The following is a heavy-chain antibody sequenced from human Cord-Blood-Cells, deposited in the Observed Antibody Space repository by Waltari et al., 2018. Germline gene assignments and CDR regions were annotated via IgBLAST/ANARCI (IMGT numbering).Heavy chain of an antibody. CDR1: GGTFSSYA. Sequence: QVQLVQSGAEVKKPGSSVKVSGKAPGGTFSSYAISWVRQAPGQGLGWMGWIIPIFGTANYAQKCQGRVTITADESTSTAYMELSSLKSEDTAVYYCARGSGSYDYWGQGTLVTVSS. D-gene: IGHD1-26*01. CDR2: IIPIFGTA. V-gene: IGHV1-69*01. CDR3: ARGSGSYDY. J-gene: IGHJ4*02.